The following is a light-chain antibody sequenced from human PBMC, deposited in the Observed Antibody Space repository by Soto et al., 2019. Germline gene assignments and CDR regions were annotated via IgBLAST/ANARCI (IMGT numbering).Light chain of an antibody. V-gene: IGKV3-20*01. CDR3: QYYGSSPRT. CDR1: QSVSSRH. Sequence: EIVMTQSPATLSVSPGERATPSCRASQSVSSRHLAWYQQKPGQAPRLLIYGTSNRATGIPDRFSGSGSGPDFSLIISRLEPEDFAVYYCQYYGSSPRTFGQGTKVDIK. J-gene: IGKJ1*01. CDR2: GTS.